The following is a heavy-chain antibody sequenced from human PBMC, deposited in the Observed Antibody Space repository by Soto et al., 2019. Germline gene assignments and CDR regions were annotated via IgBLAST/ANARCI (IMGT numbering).Heavy chain of an antibody. Sequence: QVQLVQSGAEMQQPGASVRVSCKASGGTFSKYAFSWVRQAPGQGLEWLGGTIPMCGTPNYAQKFQGRVAISADESTATAYMELSSLRSEDTAAYFCARPLRDRNYYYGMAVWGQGTTVTVSS. J-gene: IGHJ6*02. CDR1: GGTFSKYA. V-gene: IGHV1-69*01. D-gene: IGHD3-22*01. CDR3: ARPLRDRNYYYGMAV. CDR2: TIPMCGTP.